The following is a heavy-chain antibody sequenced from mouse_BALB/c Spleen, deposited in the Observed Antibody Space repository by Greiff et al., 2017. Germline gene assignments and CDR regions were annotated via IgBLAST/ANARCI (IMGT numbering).Heavy chain of an antibody. Sequence: QVQLKQSGPGLVQPSQSLSITCTVSGFSLTSYGVHWVRQSPGKGLEWLGVIWSGGSTDYNAAFISRLSISKDNSKSQVFFKMNSLQANDTAIYYCARTGYRYDGAWFAYWGQGTLVTVSA. D-gene: IGHD2-14*01. CDR1: GFSLTSYG. CDR3: ARTGYRYDGAWFAY. J-gene: IGHJ3*01. V-gene: IGHV2-2*02. CDR2: IWSGGST.